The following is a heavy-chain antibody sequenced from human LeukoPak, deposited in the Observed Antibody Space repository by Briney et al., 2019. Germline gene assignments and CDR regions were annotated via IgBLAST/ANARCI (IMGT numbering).Heavy chain of an antibody. CDR2: IWYDGTTK. CDR1: GFTFSRYG. D-gene: IGHD3-22*01. Sequence: PGRSLRLSCAASGFTFSRYGMHWVRQAPGKGLDWVAVIWYDGTTKYYADSVKGRFTISRDNSKTTLYLQMNSLRAEDTAVYYCARSLPDSSGYYYDYWGQGTLVTVSS. V-gene: IGHV3-33*01. J-gene: IGHJ4*02. CDR3: ARSLPDSSGYYYDY.